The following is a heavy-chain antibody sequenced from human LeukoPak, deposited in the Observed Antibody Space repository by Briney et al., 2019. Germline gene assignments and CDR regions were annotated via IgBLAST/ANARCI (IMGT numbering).Heavy chain of an antibody. CDR2: ISSSSSTI. V-gene: IGHV3-48*02. CDR3: GNAFGLSDY. Sequence: GGSVRLSCAASGFTLSSYSMHWVRQAPAKGLEWVSYISSSSSTIYYADSAKGRFTISRDNAKNSLYLQMNSLGDEDTAGYYGGNAFGLSDYWGQGTLVTVSS. D-gene: IGHD3-3*01. CDR1: GFTLSSYS. J-gene: IGHJ4*02.